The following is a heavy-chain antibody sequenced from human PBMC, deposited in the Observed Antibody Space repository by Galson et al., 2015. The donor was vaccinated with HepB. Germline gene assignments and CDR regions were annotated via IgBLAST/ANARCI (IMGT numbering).Heavy chain of an antibody. V-gene: IGHV1-2*06. CDR3: ARDPYYYELSGTFDY. CDR2: INPNTGAT. J-gene: IGHJ4*02. D-gene: IGHD3-22*01. CDR1: GYTFTGYY. Sequence: SVKVSCKASGYTFTGYYMHWVRQAPGQGLEWMGRINPNTGATNFAQKFQARVTMTRDTSISTAYMELSRLRSDDTAVYFCARDPYYYELSGTFDYWGQGTLVTVAS.